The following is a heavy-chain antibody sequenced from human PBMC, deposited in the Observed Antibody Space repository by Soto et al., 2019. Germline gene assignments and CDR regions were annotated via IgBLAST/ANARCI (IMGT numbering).Heavy chain of an antibody. V-gene: IGHV4-34*01. CDR3: ARLFACERTRDY. D-gene: IGHD6-25*01. Sequence: PSETLSLACAVCGGSLRGYYGSWIRQPPGKGLEWIGEINHSGRTNYNPSLKSRVTISVDTSKNQFSLKLSSVTAADTAVYYCARLFACERTRDYWGQGTLVTVSS. J-gene: IGHJ4*02. CDR2: INHSGRT. CDR1: GGSLRGYY.